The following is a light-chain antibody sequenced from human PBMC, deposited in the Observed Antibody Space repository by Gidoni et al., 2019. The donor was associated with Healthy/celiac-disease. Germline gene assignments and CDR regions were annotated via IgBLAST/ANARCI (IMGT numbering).Light chain of an antibody. CDR2: WAS. CDR1: QSVLYSSNNKNY. Sequence: IVMTQVPDSLAVSLGERATINCKSSQSVLYSSNNKNYLAWYQQKPGQPPKLLIYWASTRESGVPDRFSGSGSGTDFTLTISSLQAEDVAVYYCQQDYSTPYTFGQGTKLEIK. J-gene: IGKJ2*01. CDR3: QQDYSTPYT. V-gene: IGKV4-1*01.